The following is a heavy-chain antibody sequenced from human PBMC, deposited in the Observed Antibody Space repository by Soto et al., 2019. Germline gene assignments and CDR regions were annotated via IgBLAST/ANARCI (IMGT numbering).Heavy chain of an antibody. CDR3: ARDVTDYVLDV. V-gene: IGHV3-30*03. Sequence: QMQLVESGGGMVQPGNSLRLSCAASGFIFSNYAMHWVRQAPGKGLEWVALISYDGRYIYYADSVKGRFAISRDNSKNTVDLLMNSLRREDMAVYYCARDVTDYVLDVWGQGTTVNVSS. J-gene: IGHJ6*02. CDR2: ISYDGRYI. CDR1: GFIFSNYA. D-gene: IGHD3-9*01.